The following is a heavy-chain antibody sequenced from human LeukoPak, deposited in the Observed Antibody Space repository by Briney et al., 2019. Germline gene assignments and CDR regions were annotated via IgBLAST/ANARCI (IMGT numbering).Heavy chain of an antibody. CDR1: GYTFTTYA. D-gene: IGHD2-2*02. Sequence: GASVKVSCKASGYTFTTYAISWVRQAPGQGLEWMGGIIPIFGTANYAQKFQGRVTITADESTSTAYMELSSLRSEDTAVYYCARCALRQRYCSSTSCYTSGPYYFDYWGQGTLVTVSS. CDR2: IIPIFGTA. J-gene: IGHJ4*02. V-gene: IGHV1-69*13. CDR3: ARCALRQRYCSSTSCYTSGPYYFDY.